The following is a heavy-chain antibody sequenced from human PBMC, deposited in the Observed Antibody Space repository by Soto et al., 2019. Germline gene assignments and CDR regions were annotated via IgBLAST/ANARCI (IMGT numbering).Heavy chain of an antibody. V-gene: IGHV1-2*02. J-gene: IGHJ5*02. D-gene: IGHD3-10*01. CDR3: ARVIRGAYYNSPLDT. CDR1: GYTFTGYF. Sequence: ASVKVSCKASGYTFTGYFMHWVRQAPGQGLEWMGWINPYSGGADYAQSFQGRVTMTRDTSISTVYMELSRLRFDDTAVYYCARVIRGAYYNSPLDTWGQGTVVTV. CDR2: INPYSGGA.